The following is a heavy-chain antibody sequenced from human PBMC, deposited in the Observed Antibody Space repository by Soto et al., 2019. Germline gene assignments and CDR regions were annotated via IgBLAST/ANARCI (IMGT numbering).Heavy chain of an antibody. D-gene: IGHD5-18*01. CDR3: TTEIHGYRCFDY. V-gene: IGHV3-15*01. CDR2: IKTTTDGGTT. J-gene: IGHJ4*02. Sequence: RPLLLSCSPFGFTFSNPWLSWVRQAAGKGLEWVGHIKTTTDGGTTDYAAPVKGRFTISRDDSQNTLYLQMDSLNTEATAVYFCTTEIHGYRCFDYWGQGTLVTVYS. CDR1: GFTFSNPW.